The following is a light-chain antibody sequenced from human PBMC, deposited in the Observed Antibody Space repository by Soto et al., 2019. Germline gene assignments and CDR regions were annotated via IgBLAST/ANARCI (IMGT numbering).Light chain of an antibody. J-gene: IGKJ5*01. Sequence: EIVMTQSPATLSVSPGERATLSGRASHSVRSDLAWYQQKPGQSPRLLIFDASTRATGIPARFSGSGSGTEFTLTISNLQSEDFAVYYCHQYNKWPPITFGQGTRLEI. CDR3: HQYNKWPPIT. CDR1: HSVRSD. V-gene: IGKV3-15*01. CDR2: DAS.